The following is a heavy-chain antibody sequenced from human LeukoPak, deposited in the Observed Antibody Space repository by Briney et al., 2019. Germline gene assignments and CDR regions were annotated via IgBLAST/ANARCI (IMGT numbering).Heavy chain of an antibody. CDR1: GLTFRRYG. Sequence: GRSLRLSCAASGLTFRRYGMAGVRQARGKGLEGVAVISYDGSNKYYADSVKGRFTISRDTTTNTLYLQTNSLKAEDTAVYYCAKSTEPKPYYYYYGMDVWGQGTTVTVSS. V-gene: IGHV3-30*18. CDR2: ISYDGSNK. CDR3: AKSTEPKPYYYYYGMDV. D-gene: IGHD2-2*01. J-gene: IGHJ6*02.